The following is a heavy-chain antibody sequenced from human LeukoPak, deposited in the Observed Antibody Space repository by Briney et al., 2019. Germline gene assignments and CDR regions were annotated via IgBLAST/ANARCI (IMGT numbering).Heavy chain of an antibody. D-gene: IGHD5-12*01. V-gene: IGHV4-30-2*01. CDR1: GGSISSGGYY. J-gene: IGHJ4*02. Sequence: PSETLSLTCTVSGGSISSGGYYWSWIRQPPGKGLEWIGYIYHSGSTYYNPSLKSRVTISVDRSKNQFSLKLSSVTAADTAVYYCATRESGYGTFDYWGQGTLVTVSS. CDR3: ATRESGYGTFDY. CDR2: IYHSGST.